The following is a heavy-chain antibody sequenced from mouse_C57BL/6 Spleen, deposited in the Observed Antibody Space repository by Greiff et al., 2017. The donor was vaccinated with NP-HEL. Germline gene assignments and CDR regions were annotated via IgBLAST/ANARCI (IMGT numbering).Heavy chain of an antibody. V-gene: IGHV5-17*01. Sequence: EVKLMGSGGGLVKPGGALELSCAASGFPFRDYGIHWVRPAPAKGLGWVAYISSGSSTIYYADTVKGRFTISRDNAKNTLFLQMTSLRSEDTAMYYCARVDYYAMDYWGQGTSVTVSS. CDR2: ISSGSSTI. J-gene: IGHJ4*01. CDR1: GFPFRDYG. CDR3: ARVDYYAMDY.